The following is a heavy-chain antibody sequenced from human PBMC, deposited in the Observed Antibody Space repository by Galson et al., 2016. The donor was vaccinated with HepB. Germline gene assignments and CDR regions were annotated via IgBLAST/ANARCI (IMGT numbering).Heavy chain of an antibody. CDR3: AKRAGGFGEGPFDH. CDR1: GFTFSTYD. Sequence: SLRLSCAVSGFTFSTYDMSWVRQAPGKGLEWVATINGGGDWAPSAGSVSGRFTISKDNSRNTLYLQMNSLRAEDTAIYFCAKRAGGFGEGPFDHWGPGTMVSVSS. V-gene: IGHV3-23*01. D-gene: IGHD3-10*01. CDR2: INGGGDWA. J-gene: IGHJ4*02.